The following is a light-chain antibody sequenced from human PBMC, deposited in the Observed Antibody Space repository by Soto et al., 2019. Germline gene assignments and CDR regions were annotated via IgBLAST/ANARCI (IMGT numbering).Light chain of an antibody. CDR3: HQYRLAPYS. J-gene: IGKJ2*03. CDR1: QSVLHSSNNKNY. Sequence: DFVMTQSPDSLAVSLGERATINCKSSQSVLHSSNNKNYLAWYQQKPGQPPKLLIYWASTRGSGVPDRFVGSGSGTDFSLTISSLQAEDVAVYYWHQYRLAPYSFGQGTKLDSK. CDR2: WAS. V-gene: IGKV4-1*01.